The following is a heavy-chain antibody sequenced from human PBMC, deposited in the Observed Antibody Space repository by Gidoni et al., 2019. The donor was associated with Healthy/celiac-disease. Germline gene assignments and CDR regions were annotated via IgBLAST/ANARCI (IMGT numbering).Heavy chain of an antibody. CDR3: ATVWDDY. CDR2: IYYSGRN. V-gene: IGHV4-39*01. D-gene: IGHD3-16*01. Sequence: QLHLQESGQGLVKPSETLSLTCTVSGVSISSSSYYWGWIGQPPGKGLEWIGSIYYSGRNYYKPSIKSRGTIYVDTSKNQFSLKLSSVTAADTAVYYCATVWDDYWGQGTLVTVSS. J-gene: IGHJ4*02. CDR1: GVSISSSSYY.